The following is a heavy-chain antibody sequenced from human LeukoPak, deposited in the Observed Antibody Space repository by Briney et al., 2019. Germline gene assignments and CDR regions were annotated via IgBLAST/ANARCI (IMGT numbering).Heavy chain of an antibody. CDR2: IIPIFGTA. CDR3: ARDLVRGVIMEDWFDP. J-gene: IGHJ5*02. V-gene: IGHV1-69*01. Sequence: SVKVSFKASGGTFSSYAISLVRQAPGQGLEWMGGIIPIFGTANYAQKCQGRVTITADESPSTAYMALSSLRSEDTAVYYCARDLVRGVIMEDWFDPWGQGTLVTVSS. CDR1: GGTFSSYA. D-gene: IGHD3-10*01.